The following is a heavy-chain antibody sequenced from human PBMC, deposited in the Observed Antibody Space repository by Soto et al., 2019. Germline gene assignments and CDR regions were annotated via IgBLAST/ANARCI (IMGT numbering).Heavy chain of an antibody. CDR1: GFPFNTYA. V-gene: IGHV3-23*01. CDR3: AKDLRPGLVVPTKSGFDP. D-gene: IGHD3-10*01. J-gene: IGHJ5*02. CDR2: TSIGGNT. Sequence: HPGGSLRLSCEASGFPFNTYAMTWFRQLPGMGLEWVSTTSIGGNTDFAESVGGRFSVSRDNSKNTLYLQMTNLRAEDAAIYFCAKDLRPGLVVPTKSGFDPWGQGTRVTVSS.